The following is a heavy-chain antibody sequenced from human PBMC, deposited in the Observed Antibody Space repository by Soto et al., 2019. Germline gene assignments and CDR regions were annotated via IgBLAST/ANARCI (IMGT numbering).Heavy chain of an antibody. D-gene: IGHD2-2*01. V-gene: IGHV3-21*01. CDR1: GLTFSIYS. CDR2: ISSSSSYI. CDR3: ARDPLVVVPAAMNAFDI. Sequence: PAGSLRLSCAASGLTFSIYSMTWVRKTPGKGLEWVSSISSSSSYIYYADSVKGRFTISRDNAKNSLYLQMNSLRAEDTAVYYCARDPLVVVPAAMNAFDIWGQGPMVTVSS. J-gene: IGHJ3*02.